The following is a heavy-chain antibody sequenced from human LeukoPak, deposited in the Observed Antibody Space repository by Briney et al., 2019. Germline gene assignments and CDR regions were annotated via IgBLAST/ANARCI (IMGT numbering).Heavy chain of an antibody. CDR2: INPNSGGT. CDR3: ARGDIVVVPAAMMGTQYFQH. CDR1: GYTFTGYY. J-gene: IGHJ1*01. D-gene: IGHD2-2*01. Sequence: VASVKVSCKASGYTFTGYYMHWVRQAPGQGLEWMGWINPNSGGTNYAQKFQGRVTMTRDTSISTAYMELSRLRSDDTAVYYCARGDIVVVPAAMMGTQYFQHWGQGTLSPSPQ. V-gene: IGHV1-2*02.